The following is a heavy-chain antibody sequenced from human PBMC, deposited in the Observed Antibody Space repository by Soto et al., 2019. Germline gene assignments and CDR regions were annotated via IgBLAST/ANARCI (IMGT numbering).Heavy chain of an antibody. Sequence: GGSLRLSCAASGFTFSNAWMSWVRQAPGKGLEWVGRIKSKTDGGTTDYAAPVKGRFTISRDDSKNTLYLQMNSLKTEDTAVYYCTSSTYYDILTGQVNFDYWGQGTLVTVSS. CDR3: TSSTYYDILTGQVNFDY. CDR1: GFTFSNAW. V-gene: IGHV3-15*01. CDR2: IKSKTDGGTT. J-gene: IGHJ4*02. D-gene: IGHD3-9*01.